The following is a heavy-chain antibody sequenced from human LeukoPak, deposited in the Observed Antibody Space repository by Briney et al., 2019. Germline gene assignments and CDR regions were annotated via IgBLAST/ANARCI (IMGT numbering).Heavy chain of an antibody. CDR3: ARGRGRRLGYCSSTSCYVRGPFDY. CDR1: GFTFSGSA. J-gene: IGHJ4*02. V-gene: IGHV3-73*01. D-gene: IGHD2-2*01. CDR2: IRSKANSYAT. Sequence: PGGSLRLSCAASGFTFSGSAMHWVRQASGKGLEWVGRIRSKANSYATAYAASVKGRFTISRDDSKNTAYLQMNSLKTEDTAVYYCARGRGRRLGYCSSTSCYVRGPFDYWGQGTLVTVSS.